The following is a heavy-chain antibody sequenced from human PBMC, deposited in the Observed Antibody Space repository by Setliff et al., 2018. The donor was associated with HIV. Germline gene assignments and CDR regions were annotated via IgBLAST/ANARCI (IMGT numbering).Heavy chain of an antibody. D-gene: IGHD1-1*01. CDR2: IYSSGST. CDR1: GGSLSSGYYY. J-gene: IGHJ4*02. CDR3: ASAGSGTRAPPRY. Sequence: PSETLSLTCTVSGGSLSSGYYYWSWVRQPAGKGLEWIGRIYSSGSTNYNPSLKSRVTISLDTSKNQFSLKLTSVTAADTAVYYCASAGSGTRAPPRYWGQGTLVTVSS. V-gene: IGHV4-61*10.